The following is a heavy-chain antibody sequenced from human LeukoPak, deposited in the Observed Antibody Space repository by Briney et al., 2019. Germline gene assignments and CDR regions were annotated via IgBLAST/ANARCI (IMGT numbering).Heavy chain of an antibody. J-gene: IGHJ5*02. CDR3: ARGSGTDWFDP. CDR1: GFTFSSYG. D-gene: IGHD1-14*01. CDR2: IWYDGSNK. Sequence: GGSLRLSCAASGFTFSSYGMHWVRQALGKGLEWVAVIWYDGSNKYYADSVKGRFTISRDNSKNTLYLQMNSLRAEDTAVYYCARGSGTDWFDPWGQGTLVTVSS. V-gene: IGHV3-33*01.